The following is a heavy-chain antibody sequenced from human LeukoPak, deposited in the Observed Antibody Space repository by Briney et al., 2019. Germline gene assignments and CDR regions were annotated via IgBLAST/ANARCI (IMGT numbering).Heavy chain of an antibody. CDR1: GFSFSSYA. D-gene: IGHD3-16*01. Sequence: GGSLRLSCAASGFSFSSYAMTWARQAPVKGWEWVSAISGDGTRTYYADSVKGRFTISRDNSKNTLYLEMSSLRVEDTAIYYCAKWPEGAMDYFDYWGQGTLVTVSS. CDR2: ISGDGTRT. J-gene: IGHJ4*02. V-gene: IGHV3-23*01. CDR3: AKWPEGAMDYFDY.